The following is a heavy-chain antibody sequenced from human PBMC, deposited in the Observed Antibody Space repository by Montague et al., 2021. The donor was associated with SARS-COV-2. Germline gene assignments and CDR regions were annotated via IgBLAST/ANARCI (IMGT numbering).Heavy chain of an antibody. CDR2: IDWDDDK. CDR3: ARSYGTTVVTRAFDY. D-gene: IGHD4-23*01. V-gene: IGHV2-70*01. CDR1: GFSLSTSGMC. J-gene: IGHJ4*02. Sequence: PALVKPTQTLTLTCTSSGFSLSTSGMCVSWIRQPPGKALEWLTLIDWDDDKYYSTSPKTRLTISKDTSKNQVVLTMTNMDPVDTATYYCARSYGTTVVTRAFDYWGQGTLVTVSS.